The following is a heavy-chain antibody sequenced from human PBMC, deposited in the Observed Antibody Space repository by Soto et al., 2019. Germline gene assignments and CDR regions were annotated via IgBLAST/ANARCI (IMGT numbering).Heavy chain of an antibody. Sequence: QVQLQESGPGLVKPSQTLSLTCTVSGGSISSGGYYWSWIRQHPGKGLEWIGYIYYSGSTDYNPTLKSRVTISVDTPKNQFSLKLSSVTAADTAVYYCARASPRGYCSGGSCPVGYWGQGTLVTVSS. J-gene: IGHJ4*02. CDR3: ARASPRGYCSGGSCPVGY. CDR2: IYYSGST. CDR1: GGSISSGGYY. D-gene: IGHD2-15*01. V-gene: IGHV4-31*03.